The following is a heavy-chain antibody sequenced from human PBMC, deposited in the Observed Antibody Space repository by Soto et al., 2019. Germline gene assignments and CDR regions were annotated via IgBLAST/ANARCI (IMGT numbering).Heavy chain of an antibody. Sequence: QITLKESGPTLVKPTQALTLTCTFSGFSLTTRGVSVGWIRQPPGKALEWLAVTYWDDGERYRPSLKSSLTITKDASKNQVVLKMTNLDPIHKATYYCPRVRLSGTILPFEYWGEGIVVTVPS. J-gene: IGHJ4*02. D-gene: IGHD1-7*01. CDR2: TYWDDGE. V-gene: IGHV2-5*02. CDR1: GFSLTTRGVS. CDR3: PRVRLSGTILPFEY.